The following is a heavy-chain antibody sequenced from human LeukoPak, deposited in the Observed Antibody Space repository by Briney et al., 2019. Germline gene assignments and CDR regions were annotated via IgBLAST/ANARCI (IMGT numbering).Heavy chain of an antibody. CDR2: INHSGST. D-gene: IGHD1-26*01. J-gene: IGHJ5*02. V-gene: IGHV4-34*01. CDR3: ARGGLGGSYLWFDP. Sequence: PSETLSLTCAVYGGSFSGYYWSWIRQPPGKGLEWIGEINHSGSTNYNPSLKSRVTISVDTSKNQFSLKLSSVTAADTAVYYCARGGLGGSYLWFDPWGQGTLVTVSP. CDR1: GGSFSGYY.